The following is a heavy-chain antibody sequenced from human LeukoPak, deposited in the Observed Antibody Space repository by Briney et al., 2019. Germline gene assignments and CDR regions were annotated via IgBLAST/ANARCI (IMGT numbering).Heavy chain of an antibody. CDR3: AKDKADGSYYYDSSGYSHYYYGMDV. CDR1: GFTFDDYA. CDR2: ISWNSGSI. J-gene: IGHJ6*02. Sequence: PGGSLRLSCAASGFTFDDYAMHWVRQAPGKGLEWVSGISWNSGSIGYADSVKGRFTISRDNAKNSLYLQMNSLGAEDTALYYCAKDKADGSYYYDSSGYSHYYYGMDVWGQGTTVTVSS. D-gene: IGHD3-22*01. V-gene: IGHV3-9*01.